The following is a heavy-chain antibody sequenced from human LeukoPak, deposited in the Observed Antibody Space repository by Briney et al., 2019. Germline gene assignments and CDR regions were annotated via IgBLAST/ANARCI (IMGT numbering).Heavy chain of an antibody. CDR3: ARDRDWGFDY. J-gene: IGHJ4*02. Sequence: TGGSLRLSCAASGLAFSTPGMHWVRQAPGQGLEWVSYINSDTIWYADSVKGRFTISRDNAKNSLFLQMNSLRAEDTAVYYCARDRDWGFDYWGQGTLVTVSS. D-gene: IGHD7-27*01. V-gene: IGHV3-48*01. CDR2: INSDTI. CDR1: GLAFSTPG.